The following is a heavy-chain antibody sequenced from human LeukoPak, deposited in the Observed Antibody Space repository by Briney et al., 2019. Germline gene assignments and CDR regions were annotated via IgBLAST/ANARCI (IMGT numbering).Heavy chain of an antibody. CDR1: GGTFSSYA. V-gene: IGHV1-69*05. Sequence: ASVKVSCKASGGTFSSYAISWVRQAPGQGLEWMGRIIPIFGTANYAQKFQGRVTITTDESTSTAYMELSSLRSEDTAVYYCAQDGSGSYGGPFDYWGQGTLVTVSS. D-gene: IGHD3-10*01. J-gene: IGHJ4*02. CDR2: IIPIFGTA. CDR3: AQDGSGSYGGPFDY.